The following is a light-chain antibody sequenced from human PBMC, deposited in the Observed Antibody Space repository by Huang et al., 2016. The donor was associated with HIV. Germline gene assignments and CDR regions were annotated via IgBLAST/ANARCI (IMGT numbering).Light chain of an antibody. Sequence: DIVMTQSPDSLAVSLGERATINCKSSQGVLSSPNNKNYLAWYQQKPGQPPKLLIYWASTREAGVPDRFSGSGSGTDFTLTISSLQAEDVAVYYCQQYYSTPRTFGQGTKVEIK. CDR3: QQYYSTPRT. CDR2: WAS. V-gene: IGKV4-1*01. CDR1: QGVLSSPNNKNY. J-gene: IGKJ1*01.